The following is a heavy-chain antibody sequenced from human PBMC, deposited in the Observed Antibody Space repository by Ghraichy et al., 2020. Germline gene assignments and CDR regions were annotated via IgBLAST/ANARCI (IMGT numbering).Heavy chain of an antibody. D-gene: IGHD4-23*01. CDR1: GFTFSSYN. V-gene: IGHV3-48*02. CDR3: ARASTVVRFYYYDGMDV. Sequence: GGPLRLSCVGSGFTFSSYNMNWVRQSPGKGLEWLSYITSSSRSIFYADSVKGRFTISRDNAQNSLYLQMNSLRDEDTAVYYCARASTVVRFYYYDGMDVWGQGTTVTVSS. CDR2: ITSSSRSI. J-gene: IGHJ6*02.